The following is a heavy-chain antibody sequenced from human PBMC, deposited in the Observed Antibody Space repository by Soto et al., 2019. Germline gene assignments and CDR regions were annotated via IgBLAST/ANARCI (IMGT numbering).Heavy chain of an antibody. Sequence: GGSLRLSCAASGFTFSSYAMSRVRQAPGKGLEWVSAISGSGGSTYYADSVKGRFTISRDNSKNTLYLQMNSLRAEDTAVYYCANSAPYYYDSSGYRYWGQGTLVTVSS. CDR3: ANSAPYYYDSSGYRY. D-gene: IGHD3-22*01. CDR1: GFTFSSYA. V-gene: IGHV3-23*01. J-gene: IGHJ4*02. CDR2: ISGSGGST.